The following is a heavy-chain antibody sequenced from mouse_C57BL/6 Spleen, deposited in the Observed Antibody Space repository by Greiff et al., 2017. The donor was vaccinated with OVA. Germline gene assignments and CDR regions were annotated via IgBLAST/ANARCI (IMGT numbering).Heavy chain of an antibody. D-gene: IGHD2-4*01. Sequence: EVQLVESGGGLVQPKGSLKLSCAASGFSFNTYAMNWVRQAPGKGLEWVARIRRTSNNSATYYADSVKDRFTISRDDSESMLYLQMNNLKTEDTDMYYCVRHEDYDVAHWGQGTTLTVSS. CDR2: IRRTSNNSAT. V-gene: IGHV10-1*01. CDR3: VRHEDYDVAH. CDR1: GFSFNTYA. J-gene: IGHJ2*01.